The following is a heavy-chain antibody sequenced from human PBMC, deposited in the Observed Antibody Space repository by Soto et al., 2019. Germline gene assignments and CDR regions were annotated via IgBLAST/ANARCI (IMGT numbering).Heavy chain of an antibody. CDR3: AVLNYDFWSGFLVPGNMDV. V-gene: IGHV1-2*02. CDR2: INPNSGGT. CDR1: GYTLTGYY. J-gene: IGHJ6*02. D-gene: IGHD3-3*01. Sequence: ASVKVSCKASGYTLTGYYMHWVRQAPGQGLEWMGWINPNSGGTNYAQKFQGRVTMTRDTSISTAYMELSRLRSGDTAVYYCAVLNYDFWSGFLVPGNMDVWGQGTKVTVSS.